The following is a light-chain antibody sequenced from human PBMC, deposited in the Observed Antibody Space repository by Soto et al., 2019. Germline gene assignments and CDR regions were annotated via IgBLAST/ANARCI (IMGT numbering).Light chain of an antibody. V-gene: IGLV2-8*01. J-gene: IGLJ2*01. Sequence: QSVLTQPPSASGSPGQSVTISCTGTSSDVGVYNYVSWYQQHPGKAPKLMIYEVSKLPSGVPDRFSGSKSGNTASLSVSGLQAGDEADYYCSSYAGSNNVVFGGGTKLTVL. CDR2: EVS. CDR3: SSYAGSNNVV. CDR1: SSDVGVYNY.